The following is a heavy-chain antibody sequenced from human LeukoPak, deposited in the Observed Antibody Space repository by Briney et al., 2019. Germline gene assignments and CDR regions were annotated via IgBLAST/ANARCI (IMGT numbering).Heavy chain of an antibody. Sequence: PSQTLSLTCTVSGGSISSGGYYWSWIRQHPGKGLEWIGYIYYSGSTYYNPSLKSRVTISVDTSKNQFSLKLSSVTAADTAVYYCARAPGTFEIIPDAFDIWGRGTMVTVSS. CDR1: GGSISSGGYY. D-gene: IGHD1-14*01. CDR3: ARAPGTFEIIPDAFDI. CDR2: IYYSGST. V-gene: IGHV4-31*03. J-gene: IGHJ3*02.